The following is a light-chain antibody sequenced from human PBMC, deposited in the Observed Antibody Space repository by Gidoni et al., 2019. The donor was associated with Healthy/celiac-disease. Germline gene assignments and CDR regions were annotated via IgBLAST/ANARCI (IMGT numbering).Light chain of an antibody. Sequence: DIVMTQSPDSLAVSLGERATINCKSHQSGLYSSNTKNYIAWYQQKPGQPPKLLIYRSSTREAGVPDLCSGSGSGTDFTLTSSSLHAEDVAVYYCQQYYSTPLFGQGTRLEIK. J-gene: IGKJ5*01. CDR1: QSGLYSSNTKNY. CDR3: QQYYSTPL. V-gene: IGKV4-1*01. CDR2: RSS.